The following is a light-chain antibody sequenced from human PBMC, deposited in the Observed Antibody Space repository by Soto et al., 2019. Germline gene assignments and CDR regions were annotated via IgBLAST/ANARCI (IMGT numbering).Light chain of an antibody. CDR1: QGVRGN. Sequence: TVALTEGERATLSCRAGQGVRGNLAWYQQKPGQAPRLLSSGASTGATGIPPRFSGSGSGTDFTLTVNSLQSEDIEVYYCQQDHNWPVTFGGGTKVDI. CDR2: GAS. J-gene: IGKJ4*01. V-gene: IGKV3-15*01. CDR3: QQDHNWPVT.